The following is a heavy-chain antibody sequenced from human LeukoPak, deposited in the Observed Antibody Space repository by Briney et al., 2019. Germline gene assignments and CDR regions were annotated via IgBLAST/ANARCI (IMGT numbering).Heavy chain of an antibody. V-gene: IGHV3-74*01. CDR1: GFTFSSYW. Sequence: GGSLRLSCAASGFTFSSYWMHWVRQAPGKGPVWVAHINSDGSSTSYADSVKGRFTISRDNAKNTVYLQMNTLRAEDTAVCYCPQRDFDYWGQGTLVTVSS. J-gene: IGHJ4*02. CDR2: INSDGSST. CDR3: PQRDFDY.